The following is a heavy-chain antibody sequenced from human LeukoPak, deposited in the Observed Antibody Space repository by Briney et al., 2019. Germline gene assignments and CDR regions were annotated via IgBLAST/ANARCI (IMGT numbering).Heavy chain of an antibody. CDR1: GDSITSSY. D-gene: IGHD2-2*01. CDR3: AKTVRVPHI. J-gene: IGHJ4*02. Sequence: SETLSLTCIVSGDSITSSYWSWIRQPPGKGLEYIGYIFYNGDTNYNPSLKSRVTLSLDMSNNQVSLRLTSVTTADTAVYYCAKTVRVPHIWGQGTLVTVSS. V-gene: IGHV4-59*01. CDR2: IFYNGDT.